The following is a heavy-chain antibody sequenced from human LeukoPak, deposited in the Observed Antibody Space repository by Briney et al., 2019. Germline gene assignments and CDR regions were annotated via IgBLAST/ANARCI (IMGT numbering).Heavy chain of an antibody. Sequence: SETLSLTCGVYGASFSGYYWSWIRQPPGKGLEWIGEINHSESTNYKSSLKSRVTMSVDTSKNQFTLNLHSVTAADTAIYYCAKVYSSSSRDAFDVWGPGTMVIVSS. CDR3: AKVYSSSSRDAFDV. D-gene: IGHD6-6*01. CDR2: INHSEST. CDR1: GASFSGYY. V-gene: IGHV4-34*01. J-gene: IGHJ3*01.